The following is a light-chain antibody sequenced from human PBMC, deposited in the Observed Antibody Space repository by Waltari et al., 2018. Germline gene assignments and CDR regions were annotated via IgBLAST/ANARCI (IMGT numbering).Light chain of an antibody. CDR3: QVWTDSNFYVA. Sequence: STVLTHTPSVSVPPAQTARITCGGNNIGGKNVHWYQQNRGQAPVLVVYDNTDRPSGIPERFSGSKSGNTDTLTISRVEAGDEADYYCQVWTDSNFYVAFGGVTKLRVL. J-gene: IGLJ2*01. CDR2: DNT. CDR1: NIGGKN. V-gene: IGLV3-21*02.